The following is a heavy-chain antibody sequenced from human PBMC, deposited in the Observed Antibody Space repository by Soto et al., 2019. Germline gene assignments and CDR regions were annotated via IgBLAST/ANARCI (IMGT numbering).Heavy chain of an antibody. CDR3: ANDGGDGYNRLD. J-gene: IGHJ4*02. Sequence: PGGSLRLSCATSGFIFSDFAMTWVRQAPGMGLEWVSAMSGANEDRGYAVSVKGRFTISRDNSKNTLYLQLNSLRAEDTAIYYCANDGGDGYNRLDWGQGTLVTVSS. CDR1: GFIFSDFA. D-gene: IGHD3-16*01. CDR2: MSGANEDR. V-gene: IGHV3-23*01.